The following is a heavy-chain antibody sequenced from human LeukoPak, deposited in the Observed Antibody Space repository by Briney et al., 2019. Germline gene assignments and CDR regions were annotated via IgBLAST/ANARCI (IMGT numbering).Heavy chain of an antibody. CDR1: GYSFTSYW. D-gene: IGHD3-22*01. J-gene: IGHJ3*02. V-gene: IGHV5-51*01. Sequence: GESLKISCKGSGYSFTSYWIGWVRQMPGKGLEWMGIIYPDDSDTRYSPSFQGQVTISADKSISTAYLQWSSLKASDTAMYYCARQPAQSRITMIVSDAFDIWAKGQWSPSLQ. CDR2: IYPDDSDT. CDR3: ARQPAQSRITMIVSDAFDI.